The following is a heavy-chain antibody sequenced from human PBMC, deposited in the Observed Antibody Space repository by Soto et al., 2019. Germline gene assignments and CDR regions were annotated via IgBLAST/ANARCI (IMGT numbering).Heavy chain of an antibody. CDR1: GGTFSSYA. V-gene: IGHV1-18*01. J-gene: IGHJ4*02. CDR3: ARITGTLLRYFDY. CDR2: IIAYNGKT. D-gene: IGHD1-20*01. Sequence: ASVKVSCKASGGTFSSYAINWVRQAPGQGLEWMGGIIAYNGKTNYAQKFQGRVTMTADKSTSTAYMELRSLRSDDTAVYYCARITGTLLRYFDYWGQGTLVTVSS.